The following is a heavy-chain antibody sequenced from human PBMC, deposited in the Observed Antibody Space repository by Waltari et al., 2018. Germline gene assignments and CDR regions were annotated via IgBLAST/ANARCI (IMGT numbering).Heavy chain of an antibody. V-gene: IGHV4-59*01. D-gene: IGHD3-10*01. Sequence: QVQLQESGPGLVKPSETLSLTCSVSGGSISSTLWSWMRQPPGKGLEGIGNIAYTGSTQYTPPIKGRLTISVDTSKTQFSLTLSSVIAADTAVYYCARFIRGRYFDYWGQGTLVTVSS. CDR2: IAYTGST. CDR1: GGSISSTL. J-gene: IGHJ4*02. CDR3: ARFIRGRYFDY.